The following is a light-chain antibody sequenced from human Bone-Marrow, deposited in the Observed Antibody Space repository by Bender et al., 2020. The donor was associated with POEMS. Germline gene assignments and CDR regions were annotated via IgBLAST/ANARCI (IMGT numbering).Light chain of an antibody. CDR3: QAWDRTVI. V-gene: IGLV3-1*01. J-gene: IGLJ2*01. CDR2: QDN. CDR1: QLGDKY. Sequence: SYELTQPPSVSVSPGQTVSITCYGDQLGDKYASWYQQKAGQSPVLVIYQDNKRPSGIPERFSGSNSGNTATLTISGTQAIDEADYYCQAWDRTVIFGGGTKLTVL.